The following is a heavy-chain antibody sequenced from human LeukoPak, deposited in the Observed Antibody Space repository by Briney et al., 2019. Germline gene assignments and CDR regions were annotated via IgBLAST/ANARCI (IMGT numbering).Heavy chain of an antibody. D-gene: IGHD2-15*01. J-gene: IGHJ3*02. CDR2: IYSGESDT. Sequence: GESLKISCKGSGYRFTSYWIGWVRQMPGEGLGGMWIIYSGESDTRYSPSFQGQVTISADKSISTGYLQWSSLKASDNAMYYCAGTIRYCSGASCYSDAFDIWGQGTMVTVSS. CDR1: GYRFTSYW. CDR3: AGTIRYCSGASCYSDAFDI. V-gene: IGHV5-51*01.